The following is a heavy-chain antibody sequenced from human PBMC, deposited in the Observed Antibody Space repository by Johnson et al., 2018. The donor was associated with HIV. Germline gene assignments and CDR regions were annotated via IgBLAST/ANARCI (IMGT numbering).Heavy chain of an antibody. Sequence: VQLVESGGGLVQPGGSLRLSCAASGFTFSSYGMHWVRQAPGKGLEWVAVISYDGSNKYYADPVKGRFTISRDNSKNTLYLQMHSLRAEDTAVYYCARGTGTDDAFDIWGQGTMVTVSS. CDR3: ARGTGTDDAFDI. CDR1: GFTFSSYG. CDR2: ISYDGSNK. D-gene: IGHD1-1*01. V-gene: IGHV3-30*03. J-gene: IGHJ3*02.